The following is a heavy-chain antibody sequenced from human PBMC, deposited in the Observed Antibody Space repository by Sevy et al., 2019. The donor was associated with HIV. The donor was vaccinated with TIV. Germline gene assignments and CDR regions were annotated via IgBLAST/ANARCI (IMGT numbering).Heavy chain of an antibody. CDR2: IYYDGST. J-gene: IGHJ3*02. CDR1: GGSIGRYY. V-gene: IGHV4-59*01. CDR3: ARDAGNYHDSSNYYYVYAFDI. Sequence: SETLSLTCTVSGGSIGRYYWSWIRQSPGRGLEWIGYIYYDGSTDYNSSLKSRVTISLDTSKNQFSLSLNSVTAVDTAVYYCARDAGNYHDSSNYYYVYAFDIWGQGTLVTVSS. D-gene: IGHD3-22*01.